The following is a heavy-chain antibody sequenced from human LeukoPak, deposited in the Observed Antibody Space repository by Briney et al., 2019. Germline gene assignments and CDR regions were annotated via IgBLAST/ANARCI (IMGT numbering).Heavy chain of an antibody. CDR3: ANDYYDSSGYLYYFDY. CDR2: ISGSGGST. J-gene: IGHJ4*02. D-gene: IGHD3-22*01. V-gene: IGHV3-23*01. Sequence: GSLRLSCAASGLTFSTYAMSWVRQAPGKGLQWVSAISGSGGSTYYADSVKGRFTISRDNSKNTLYLQMNSLRAEDTAVYYCANDYYDSSGYLYYFDYWGQGTLVTVSS. CDR1: GLTFSTYA.